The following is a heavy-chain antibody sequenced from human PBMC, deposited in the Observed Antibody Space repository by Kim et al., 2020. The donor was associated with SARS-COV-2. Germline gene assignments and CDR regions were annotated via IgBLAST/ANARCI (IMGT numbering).Heavy chain of an antibody. V-gene: IGHV4-39*01. CDR2: IYYSGST. Sequence: ETLSLTCTVSGGSISSSSYYWGWIRQPPGKGLEWIGSIYYSGSTYYNPSLKSRVTISVDTSKNQFSLKLSSVTAADTAVYYCARHGGHGQQLVQYYFDYWGQGTLVTVSS. J-gene: IGHJ4*02. CDR1: GGSISSSSYY. D-gene: IGHD6-13*01. CDR3: ARHGGHGQQLVQYYFDY.